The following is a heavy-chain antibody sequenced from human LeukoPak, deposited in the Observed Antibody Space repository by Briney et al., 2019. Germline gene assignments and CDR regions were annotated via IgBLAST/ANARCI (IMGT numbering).Heavy chain of an antibody. CDR2: INPSGGST. J-gene: IGHJ4*02. V-gene: IGHV1-46*01. CDR3: ARYYYGSGSFKYVDY. CDR1: GYTFTSYY. D-gene: IGHD3-10*01. Sequence: ASVKVSCKASGYTFTSYYMHWVRQAPGQGLEWMGIINPSGGSTSYAQKFQGRVTMTRDTSTSTVYMELSSLRSEDTAVYYCARYYYGSGSFKYVDYWGQGTLVTVSS.